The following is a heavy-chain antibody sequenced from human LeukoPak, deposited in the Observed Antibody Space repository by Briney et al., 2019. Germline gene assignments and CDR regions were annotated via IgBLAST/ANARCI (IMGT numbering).Heavy chain of an antibody. D-gene: IGHD2-15*01. CDR1: GFTFSHYW. Sequence: GGSLRLSCVASGFTFSHYWMSWVRQAPGKGLEWVANIKEDGSIEDYVDSVKGRFTVSRDNAKNSLYLQMNSLRAEDTAVYYCARIGGGAAESYMDVWGKGTTVTVSS. CDR3: ARIGGGAAESYMDV. CDR2: IKEDGSIE. V-gene: IGHV3-7*01. J-gene: IGHJ6*03.